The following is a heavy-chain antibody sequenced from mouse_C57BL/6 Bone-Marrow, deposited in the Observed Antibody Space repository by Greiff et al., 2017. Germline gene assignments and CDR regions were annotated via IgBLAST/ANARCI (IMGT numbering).Heavy chain of an antibody. CDR2: ISSGGSYT. Sequence: EVQRVESGGDLVKPGGSLKLSCAASGFTFSSYGMSWVRQTPDKRLEWVATISSGGSYTYYPDSVKGRFTISRDNAKNTLYLQMSSLKSEDTAMYYCARLGRPAWFAYWGQGTLVTVSA. CDR1: GFTFSSYG. D-gene: IGHD4-1*01. CDR3: ARLGRPAWFAY. J-gene: IGHJ3*01. V-gene: IGHV5-6*01.